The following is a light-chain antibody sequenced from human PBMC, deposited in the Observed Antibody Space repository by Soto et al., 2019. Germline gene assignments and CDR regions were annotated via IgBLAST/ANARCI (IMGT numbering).Light chain of an antibody. CDR3: QQRNSYPQT. J-gene: IGKJ5*01. Sequence: DIQLTQSPSFLSESVGDRVTITCRASQGIGSYLAWYQQTPLQATKLLIYAASFLQSGFPLSFIGSVSGIEFILTISSLQPEDFATYYCQQRNSYPQTFGQGTRLEMK. CDR2: AAS. CDR1: QGIGSY. V-gene: IGKV1-9*01.